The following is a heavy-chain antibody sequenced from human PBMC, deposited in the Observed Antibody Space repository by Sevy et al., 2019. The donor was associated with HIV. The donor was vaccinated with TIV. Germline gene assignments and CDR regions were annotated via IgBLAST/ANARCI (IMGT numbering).Heavy chain of an antibody. Sequence: GALRLSCAASGFTFSVYWMSWVRQAPGKGLEWVATMKEDGSEKYYVDSVKGRFTISRDNAKNSLYLQMNSLRAEDTDVYYWVREGVGGYSYSLDYWGQGTLVTVSS. CDR3: VREGVGGYSYSLDY. J-gene: IGHJ4*02. D-gene: IGHD5-18*01. V-gene: IGHV3-7*01. CDR1: GFTFSVYW. CDR2: MKEDGSEK.